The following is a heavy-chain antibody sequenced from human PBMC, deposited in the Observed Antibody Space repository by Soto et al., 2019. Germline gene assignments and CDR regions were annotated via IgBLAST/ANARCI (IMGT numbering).Heavy chain of an antibody. CDR3: ARGSWSGYPRIDY. Sequence: QVQLVQSGAEVKKPGSSVKVSCKASGGTFSTYTISWVRQATGQGLEWMGSIIPILDIANYAQKFQARVTVTSDKSTSTASMELSSLRSEDTAVYYWARGSWSGYPRIDYLGQGTLVTVSS. CDR1: GGTFSTYT. CDR2: IIPILDIA. J-gene: IGHJ4*02. D-gene: IGHD3-3*01. V-gene: IGHV1-69*02.